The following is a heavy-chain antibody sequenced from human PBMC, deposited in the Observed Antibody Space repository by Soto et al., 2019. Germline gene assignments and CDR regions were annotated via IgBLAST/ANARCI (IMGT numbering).Heavy chain of an antibody. CDR3: ARERGSHCSSTSCPDTYFDY. CDR1: GYTFTGYY. D-gene: IGHD2-2*01. Sequence: QVQLVQSGAEVKKPGASVKVSCKASGYTFTGYYMHWVRQAPGQGLEWMGWINPNSGGTNYAQKFQGWVTMTRDTSISTAYMELSRLRSDDTAVYYCARERGSHCSSTSCPDTYFDYWGQGTLVTVSS. V-gene: IGHV1-2*04. J-gene: IGHJ4*02. CDR2: INPNSGGT.